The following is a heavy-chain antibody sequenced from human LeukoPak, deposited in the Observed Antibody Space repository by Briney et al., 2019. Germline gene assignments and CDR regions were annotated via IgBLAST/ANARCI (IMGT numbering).Heavy chain of an antibody. Sequence: ASVKVSCKASGYTFTSYGISWVRQAPGQGLERMGWISAYNGNTNYAQKLQGRVTMTTDTSTRTAYMELRSLRSDDTAVYYCARDLGIAVAGTSGYWGQGTLVTVSS. J-gene: IGHJ4*02. D-gene: IGHD6-19*01. V-gene: IGHV1-18*01. CDR1: GYTFTSYG. CDR3: ARDLGIAVAGTSGY. CDR2: ISAYNGNT.